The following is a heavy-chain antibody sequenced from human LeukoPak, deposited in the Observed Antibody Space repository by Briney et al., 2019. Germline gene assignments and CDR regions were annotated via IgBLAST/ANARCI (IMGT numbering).Heavy chain of an antibody. CDR1: GGTFSSYA. Sequence: ASVKVSCKASGGTFSSYAISWVRQAPGQGLEWMARIIPIFGTSDYAQKFQGRVTITADESTSTAYMELSSLRSEDTAVYYCARRLTGEGYYYYYMDVWGKGTTVTVSS. CDR3: ARRLTGEGYYYYYMDV. V-gene: IGHV1-69*15. CDR2: IIPIFGTS. J-gene: IGHJ6*03. D-gene: IGHD3-10*01.